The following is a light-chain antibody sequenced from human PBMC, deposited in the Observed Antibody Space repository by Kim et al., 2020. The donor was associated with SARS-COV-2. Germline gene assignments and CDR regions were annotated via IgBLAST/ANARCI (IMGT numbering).Light chain of an antibody. Sequence: SYELTQAHSVSVSPGQTASITCSGNKLGDKYVCGYQQKPGQSPVLVMYTESKRPSGIPERFSGSKSGNTATLTLSGTQAMDEDGYYCQAWDSRTVVFGGGTQLTVL. CDR1: KLGDKY. J-gene: IGLJ2*01. CDR2: TES. V-gene: IGLV3-1*01. CDR3: QAWDSRTVV.